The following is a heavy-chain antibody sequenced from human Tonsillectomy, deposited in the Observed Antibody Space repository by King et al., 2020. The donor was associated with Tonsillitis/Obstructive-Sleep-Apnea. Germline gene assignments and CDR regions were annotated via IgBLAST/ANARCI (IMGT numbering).Heavy chain of an antibody. CDR3: ATGACTNTICYFVDH. V-gene: IGHV3-33*01. J-gene: IGHJ1*01. CDR1: GFTFSSYG. Sequence: VQLVESGGGVVQPGRSLRLSCAASGFTFSSYGMHWVRQAPGKGLEWVAVIWYDGSNKYYADSVKGRFTISRDNSKNTLFLQMNSLRAEDTAVYYCATGACTNTICYFVDHWPQGPFLPLSS. D-gene: IGHD2-2*01. CDR2: IWYDGSNK.